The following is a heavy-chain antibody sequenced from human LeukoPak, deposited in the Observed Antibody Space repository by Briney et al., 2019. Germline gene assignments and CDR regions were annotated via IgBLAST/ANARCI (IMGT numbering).Heavy chain of an antibody. Sequence: ASVTVSCKTSGYTFGNYAITWVRQAPGQGLEWMGWISGDNGDTRYAQKVQGRVTVTTDTSTTTTYMELRSLRSDDTAVYYCARDADGSGTLLDYWGQGSLVTVSS. CDR3: ARDADGSGTLLDY. V-gene: IGHV1-18*01. J-gene: IGHJ4*02. CDR2: ISGDNGDT. D-gene: IGHD3-10*01. CDR1: GYTFGNYA.